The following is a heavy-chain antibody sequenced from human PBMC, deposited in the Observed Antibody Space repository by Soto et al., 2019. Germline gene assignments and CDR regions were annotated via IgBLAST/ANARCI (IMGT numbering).Heavy chain of an antibody. D-gene: IGHD1-26*01. CDR1: GYTFTSYG. J-gene: IGHJ4*02. Sequence: ASVKVSCKASGYTFTSYGISWVRQAPGQGLEWMGWISAYNGNTNYAQKLQGRVTMTTDTSTSTAYMELRSLRSDDTAVYYCARGRSFSRWELLRGVFDYWGQGTLVTVSS. V-gene: IGHV1-18*01. CDR3: ARGRSFSRWELLRGVFDY. CDR2: ISAYNGNT.